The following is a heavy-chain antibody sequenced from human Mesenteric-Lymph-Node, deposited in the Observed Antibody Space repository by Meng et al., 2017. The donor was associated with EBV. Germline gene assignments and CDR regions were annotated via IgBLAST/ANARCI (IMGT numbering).Heavy chain of an antibody. J-gene: IGHJ4*02. V-gene: IGHV7-4-1*02. D-gene: IGHD3-9*01. CDR2: INTKTGNS. Sequence: QVQLVQSGSELKKPGASVKVSCKASGYTFTNYAMNWVRQAPGQGLEWMGWINTKTGNSMYAPGFTGRFVFSLDTSVSTAYLQISSLKPEDTAVYYCARFDWLAHYWGQGTLVTVSS. CDR1: GYTFTNYA. CDR3: ARFDWLAHY.